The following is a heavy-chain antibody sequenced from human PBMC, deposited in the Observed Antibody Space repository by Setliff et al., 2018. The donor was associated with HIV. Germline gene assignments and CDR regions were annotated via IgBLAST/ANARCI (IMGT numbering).Heavy chain of an antibody. Sequence: SETLSLTCTVYGGSFSNYYWNWIRQPPGKGLEWIGEINHSGSTNCNPSLKSRVTISPDTSENQFSLKLRSVTPADTAVYYCAREKIVVLRAYHFDYWGLGTLVTVSS. D-gene: IGHD3-22*01. CDR2: INHSGST. CDR1: GGSFSNYY. CDR3: AREKIVVLRAYHFDY. V-gene: IGHV4-34*01. J-gene: IGHJ4*02.